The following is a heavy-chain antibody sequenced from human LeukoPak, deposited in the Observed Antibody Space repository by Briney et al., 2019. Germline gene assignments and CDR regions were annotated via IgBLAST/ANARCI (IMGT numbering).Heavy chain of an antibody. CDR3: ARDIGGSYTAIDY. CDR1: GFIFSSYS. CDR2: ISSSSAHI. J-gene: IGHJ4*02. V-gene: IGHV3-21*01. Sequence: GGSLRLSCAASGFIFSSYSMNWVRQAPGKGLEWVSFISSSSAHINYADSAKGRFTISRDNPRNSLYLQMNSLRAEDTAVYYCARDIGGSYTAIDYWGQGTLVTVSS. D-gene: IGHD1-26*01.